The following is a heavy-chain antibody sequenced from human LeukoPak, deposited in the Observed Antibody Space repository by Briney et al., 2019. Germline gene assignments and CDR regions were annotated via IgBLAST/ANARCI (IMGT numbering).Heavy chain of an antibody. D-gene: IGHD1-26*01. CDR3: ARHLGGATGNYYYYYMDV. CDR1: DDSITMYY. CDR2: IYYSGST. V-gene: IGHV4-39*01. Sequence: SETLSLTCTVSDDSITMYYWTWIRQPPGKGLEWIGSIYYSGSTYYNPSLKSRVTISVDTSKNQFSLKLSSVTAADTAVYYCARHLGGATGNYYYYYMDVWGKGTTVTISS. J-gene: IGHJ6*03.